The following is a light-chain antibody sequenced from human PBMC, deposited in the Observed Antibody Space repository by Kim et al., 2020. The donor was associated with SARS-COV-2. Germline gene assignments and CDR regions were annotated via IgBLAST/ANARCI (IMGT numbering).Light chain of an antibody. V-gene: IGKV1-5*03. Sequence: DIQMTQSPSTLSASVGDRVTITCRASQSISSWLAWYQQKPGKAPKLLISRASSLQRGVPSRFSGSDSGTEFSLTISSLQPDDFATYYCQQYNDYPLTFGGGTKVDIK. CDR1: QSISSW. CDR2: RAS. J-gene: IGKJ4*01. CDR3: QQYNDYPLT.